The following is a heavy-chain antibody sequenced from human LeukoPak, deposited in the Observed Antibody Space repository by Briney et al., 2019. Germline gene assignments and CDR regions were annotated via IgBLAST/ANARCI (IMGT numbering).Heavy chain of an antibody. CDR1: GGSFSGYY. D-gene: IGHD6-13*01. J-gene: IGHJ4*02. CDR2: INHSGST. Sequence: SETLSLTCAVYGGSFSGYYWSWIRQPPGKGLEWIGEINHSGSTNYNPSLKSRVTISVDTSKNQFSLNLSSVTAADTAVYYCARDVVAAAGSWDYWGQGTLVTVSS. V-gene: IGHV4-34*01. CDR3: ARDVVAAAGSWDY.